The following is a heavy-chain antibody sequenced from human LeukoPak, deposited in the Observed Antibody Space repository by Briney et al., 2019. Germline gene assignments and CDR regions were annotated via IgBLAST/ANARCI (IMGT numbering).Heavy chain of an antibody. CDR1: GGSISYYY. CDR3: ATGVHGITAAGDYYFDY. D-gene: IGHD6-13*01. CDR2: IYYTGNT. J-gene: IGHJ4*02. V-gene: IGHV4-59*03. Sequence: SETLSLTCTVSGGSISYYYWNWIRQPPGKGLEWIGYIYYTGNTNYNPSLKTRVTMSVDTSNNQFSLKLSSVTAADTAVYYCATGVHGITAAGDYYFDYWGQGTLVTVSS.